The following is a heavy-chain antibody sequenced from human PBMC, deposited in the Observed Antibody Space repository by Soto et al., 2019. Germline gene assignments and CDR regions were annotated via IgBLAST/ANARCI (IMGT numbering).Heavy chain of an antibody. CDR3: AKYAGSLKIFEVARVHIDV. CDR1: GYTFSNYG. D-gene: IGHD3-3*01. CDR2: ISCFNGNT. Sequence: QVQLVQSGDEVKQPEASVKVSCKASGYTFSNYGITWVRQAPGQGLEWMGWISCFNGNTKYAQNFQGRVTMTTDISETTTSMDLMGLRTLGADVYYGAKYAGSLKIFEVARVHIDVWGQGTPVTVSS. J-gene: IGHJ6*02. V-gene: IGHV1-18*01.